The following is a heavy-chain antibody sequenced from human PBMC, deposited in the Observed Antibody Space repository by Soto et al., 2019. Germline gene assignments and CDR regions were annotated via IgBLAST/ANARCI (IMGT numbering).Heavy chain of an antibody. Sequence: GGSLRLSCAASGFTFSSYAMSWVRQAPGKGLEWVSAISSSSSYTNYADSVKGRFTISRDNAKNSLYLQMNSLRAEDTAVYYCASRQWLYGMDVWGQGTTVTVSS. D-gene: IGHD3-22*01. V-gene: IGHV3-21*01. CDR3: ASRQWLYGMDV. CDR1: GFTFSSYA. J-gene: IGHJ6*02. CDR2: ISSSSSYT.